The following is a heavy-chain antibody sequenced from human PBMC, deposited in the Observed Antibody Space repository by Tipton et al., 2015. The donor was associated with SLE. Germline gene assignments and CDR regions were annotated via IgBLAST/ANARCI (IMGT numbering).Heavy chain of an antibody. J-gene: IGHJ4*02. V-gene: IGHV4-30-2*01. D-gene: IGHD6-13*01. CDR3: ATLQGDSSPVGN. CDR1: GDSIDSDVDS. CDR2: IHHGGNT. Sequence: TLSLTCTLSGDSIDSDVDSWNWIRQPPGQGLEWIGCIHHGGNTYYTPSLKRRVTISVDRSKNQFFLRLTSLTAADTAMYYCATLQGDSSPVGNWGQGTLVTVSS.